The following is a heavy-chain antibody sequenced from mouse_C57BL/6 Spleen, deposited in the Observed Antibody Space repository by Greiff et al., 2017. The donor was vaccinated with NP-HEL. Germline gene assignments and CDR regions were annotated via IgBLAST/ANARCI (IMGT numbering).Heavy chain of an antibody. CDR3: AREEDGSNLSGFAY. Sequence: EVMLVESGGGLVKPGGSLKLSCAASGFTFSSYAMSWVRQTPEKRLEWVATISDGGSYTYYPDNVKGRFTISRDNAKNNLYLQMSHLKSEDTAMYYCAREEDGSNLSGFAYWGQGTLVTVSA. D-gene: IGHD1-1*01. CDR2: ISDGGSYT. CDR1: GFTFSSYA. J-gene: IGHJ3*01. V-gene: IGHV5-4*01.